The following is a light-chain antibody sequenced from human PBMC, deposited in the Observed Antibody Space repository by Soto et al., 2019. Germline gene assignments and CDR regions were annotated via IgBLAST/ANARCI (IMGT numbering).Light chain of an antibody. J-gene: IGKJ1*01. V-gene: IGKV1-39*01. CDR2: AAS. Sequence: IEMTQSPSSLSASVGDSGTITCRASQSISSYLNCYQQKPGNAPNLLIYAASTLPSGVPSRFSAYGSETDFTLTISKLHAEDFATYYCHQSYTTPRTFGQGTKVEVK. CDR3: HQSYTTPRT. CDR1: QSISSY.